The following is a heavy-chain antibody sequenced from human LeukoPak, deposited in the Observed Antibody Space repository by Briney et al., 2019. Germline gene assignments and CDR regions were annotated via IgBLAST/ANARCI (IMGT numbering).Heavy chain of an antibody. J-gene: IGHJ5*02. CDR3: ARVPIRYSSSRYYNWFDP. CDR2: MNPNSGNT. CDR1: GYTFTSYD. D-gene: IGHD6-13*01. V-gene: IGHV1-8*01. Sequence: GASVKVSCKASGYTFTSYDINWVRQATGQGLEWMGWMNPNSGNTGYAQKFQGRVTMTRNTSISTAYMELSSLRSEDTAVYYCARVPIRYSSSRYYNWFDPWGQGTLVTVSS.